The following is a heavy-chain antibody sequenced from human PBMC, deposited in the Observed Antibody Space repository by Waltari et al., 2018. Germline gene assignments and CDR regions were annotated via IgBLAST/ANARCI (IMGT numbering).Heavy chain of an antibody. CDR1: GYSFTSNV. J-gene: IGHJ3*02. Sequence: QVQLVQSGAEVKKPGASVKVSCEASGYSFTSNVLHWVRQAPGQSMEWRAWIRPATGNTKDAQNFQGRVTITRDTSAGTAYMELSSLTFEDTAVYYCARHSSSLYMHGCDIWGQGTMVTVSS. CDR2: IRPATGNT. D-gene: IGHD6-13*01. V-gene: IGHV1-3*01. CDR3: ARHSSSLYMHGCDI.